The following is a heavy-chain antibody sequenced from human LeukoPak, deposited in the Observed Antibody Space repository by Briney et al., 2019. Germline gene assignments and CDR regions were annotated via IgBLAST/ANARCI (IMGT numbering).Heavy chain of an antibody. V-gene: IGHV3-48*03. Sequence: GGSLRLSCAASGFTFSSFEMNWVRQAPGKGLELVSYISSGGSTRYYADSVKGRFTISRDSAKNSLYLQMNSLRAEDTAVYYCAREGGWTFDYWGQGTLVTVSS. D-gene: IGHD2-15*01. J-gene: IGHJ4*02. CDR1: GFTFSSFE. CDR2: ISSGGSTR. CDR3: AREGGWTFDY.